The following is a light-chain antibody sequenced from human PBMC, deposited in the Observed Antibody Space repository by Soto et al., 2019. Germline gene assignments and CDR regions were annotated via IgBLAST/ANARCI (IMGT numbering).Light chain of an antibody. CDR3: QKYHNLSLT. CDR1: QDITTS. Sequence: DLPMPQSPFTLSSSVVDLVTTPCQGSQDITTSLNWYQQKTGKAPKLLIYDESSLETGVPSRFSGSGSGTDFNFAISRLQPDDIATFFCQKYHNLSLTFGGGTKVDIK. V-gene: IGKV1-33*01. J-gene: IGKJ4*01. CDR2: DES.